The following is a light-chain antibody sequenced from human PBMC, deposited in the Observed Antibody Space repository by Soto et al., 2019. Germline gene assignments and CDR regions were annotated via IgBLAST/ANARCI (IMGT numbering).Light chain of an antibody. CDR2: DVT. CDR3: NSYTSSSTYV. CDR1: SSDVGGFNY. Sequence: QSALTQPASVSGSPGQSITISCTGTSSDVGGFNYVSWYQQHPGKAPKLMTYDVTNRPSGVSYRSSGSKSGNTASLTISGLQAEDEAEYYCNSYTSSSTYVFGTGTKLTVL. V-gene: IGLV2-14*03. J-gene: IGLJ1*01.